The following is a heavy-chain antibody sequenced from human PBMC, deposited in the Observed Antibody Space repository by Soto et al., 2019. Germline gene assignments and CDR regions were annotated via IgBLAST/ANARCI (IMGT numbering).Heavy chain of an antibody. D-gene: IGHD4-17*01. J-gene: IGHJ4*02. V-gene: IGHV1-69*01. CDR1: GGTFSSYV. Sequence: QVHLEQSGAEVKKPGSSVKVSCKFSGGTFSSYVIIWVRQAPGQGLEWMGGIIPVSGTANYAQKFHGRVTISADAATNTAYMELSSVRFDDTAVYYCARGPDDSDVPRWDYWGQGTLITVSS. CDR2: IIPVSGTA. CDR3: ARGPDDSDVPRWDY.